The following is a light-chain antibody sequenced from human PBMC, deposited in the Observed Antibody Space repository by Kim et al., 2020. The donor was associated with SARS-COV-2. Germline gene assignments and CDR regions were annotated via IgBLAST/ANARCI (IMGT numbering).Light chain of an antibody. CDR1: QSISTY. Sequence: DIQMTQSPSSLAASVGDRVTIGCRASQSISTYLNWYQQKPGKAPKLLIYGASTLQSGVPSRFSGSGSGTDFILTISSLQPEDFVTYYCQQSHSTPLLTFGGGTKVDIK. CDR2: GAS. J-gene: IGKJ4*01. V-gene: IGKV1-39*01. CDR3: QQSHSTPLLT.